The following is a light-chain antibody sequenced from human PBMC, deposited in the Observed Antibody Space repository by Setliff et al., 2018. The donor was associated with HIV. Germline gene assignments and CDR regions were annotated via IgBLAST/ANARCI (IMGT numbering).Light chain of an antibody. J-gene: IGLJ2*01. V-gene: IGLV2-23*02. CDR3: CSYGSGDIWI. CDR1: SSDVGDYES. Sequence: QSALTQPASVSGSPGQSITISCTGSSSDVGDYESVSWYQQNPGEVPKLLIYEVTRRPSGISDRFSGSKSDNTASLTISGLQTEDEADYYCCSYGSGDIWIFGGGTKVTV. CDR2: EVT.